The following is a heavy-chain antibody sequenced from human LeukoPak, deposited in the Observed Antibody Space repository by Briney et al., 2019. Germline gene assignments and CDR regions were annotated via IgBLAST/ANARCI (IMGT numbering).Heavy chain of an antibody. D-gene: IGHD1-26*01. V-gene: IGHV4-4*07. CDR1: GDPISGYF. J-gene: IGHJ5*02. CDR3: AKGGTWVDP. CDR2: IYTAGSA. Sequence: SETLSHTCSVSGDPISGYFWTWVRQPAGKGLEWIGRIYTAGSADYSPSLANRVSMSVDKSKNQFSLTMRSVAATDTAVYYCAKGGTWVDPWGQGTLVIVSS.